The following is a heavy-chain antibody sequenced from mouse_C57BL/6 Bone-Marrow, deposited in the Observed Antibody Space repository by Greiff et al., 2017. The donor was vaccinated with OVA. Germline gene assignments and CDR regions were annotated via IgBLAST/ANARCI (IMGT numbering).Heavy chain of an antibody. Sequence: EVKLMESGGDLVKPGGSLKLSCAASGFTFSSYGMSWVRQTPDKRLEWVATISSGGSYTYYPNSVKGRFTISRDNAKNTLYLQMSRLKSEDTAMYYCARQDYYGSSFDYWGQGTTLTVSS. J-gene: IGHJ2*01. CDR2: ISSGGSYT. CDR1: GFTFSSYG. D-gene: IGHD1-1*01. V-gene: IGHV5-6*01. CDR3: ARQDYYGSSFDY.